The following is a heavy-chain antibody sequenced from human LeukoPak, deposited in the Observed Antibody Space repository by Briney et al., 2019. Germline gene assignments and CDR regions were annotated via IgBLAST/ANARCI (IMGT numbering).Heavy chain of an antibody. V-gene: IGHV1-3*01. D-gene: IGHD4-17*01. J-gene: IGHJ6*03. Sequence: ASVKVSCKASGYTFTSYAMHWVRQAPGQRLEWMGWINAGNGNTKYSQEFQGRVTITRDTSASTAYMELRSLRSDDTAVYYCARSGFGRPSMMTTVTGGAYYYYMDVWGKGTTVTISS. CDR1: GYTFTSYA. CDR2: INAGNGNT. CDR3: ARSGFGRPSMMTTVTGGAYYYYMDV.